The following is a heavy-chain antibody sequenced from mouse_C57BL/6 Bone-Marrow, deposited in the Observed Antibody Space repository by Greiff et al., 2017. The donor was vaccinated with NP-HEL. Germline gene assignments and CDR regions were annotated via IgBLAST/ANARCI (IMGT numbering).Heavy chain of an antibody. CDR1: GYTFTSYW. CDR2: IHPNSGST. V-gene: IGHV1-64*01. D-gene: IGHD2-3*01. CDR3: ARDGYHFFDY. Sequence: QVQLQQSGAELVKPGASVKLSCKASGYTFTSYWMHWVKQRPGQGLEWIGMIHPNSGSTNYNEKFKSKATLTVDKSSSTAYMQLSSLTSEDSAVYYCARDGYHFFDYWGQGTTLTVSS. J-gene: IGHJ2*01.